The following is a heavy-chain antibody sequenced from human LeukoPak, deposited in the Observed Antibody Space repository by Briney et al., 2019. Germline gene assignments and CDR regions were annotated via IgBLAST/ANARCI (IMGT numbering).Heavy chain of an antibody. J-gene: IGHJ6*02. Sequence: PGGSLRLSCAASGFTFSSYAMSWVRQAPGKGLEWVSAISGSGGSTYYADSVKGRFTISRDNSKNTLYLQMNSLRAEDTAVYYCARVYGYCSSTSCYGWFSATRAGMDVWGQGTTVTVSS. CDR1: GFTFSSYA. CDR2: ISGSGGST. CDR3: ARVYGYCSSTSCYGWFSATRAGMDV. D-gene: IGHD2-2*03. V-gene: IGHV3-23*01.